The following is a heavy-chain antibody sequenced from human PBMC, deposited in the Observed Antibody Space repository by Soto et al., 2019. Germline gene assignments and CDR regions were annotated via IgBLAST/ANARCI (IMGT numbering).Heavy chain of an antibody. CDR3: ARVACSSSSCYRHDF. CDR2: IYYSGNI. J-gene: IGHJ4*02. V-gene: IGHV4-31*01. D-gene: IGHD2-2*01. Sequence: QVQLQESGPGLVKPSQTLSLTCTVSGASISSGGHYWSWSRQHPGKGLEWIGYIYYSGNIHYNPSLNSPVTISADTSKNQFSLKLNSVTAADTAVYYCARVACSSSSCYRHDFWGQGTLVTVSS. CDR1: GASISSGGHY.